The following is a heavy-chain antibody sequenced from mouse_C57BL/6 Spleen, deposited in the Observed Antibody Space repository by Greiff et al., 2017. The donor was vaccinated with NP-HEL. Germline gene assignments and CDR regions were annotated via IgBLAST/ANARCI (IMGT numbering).Heavy chain of an antibody. CDR1: GYTFTSYW. V-gene: IGHV1-55*01. Sequence: VQLQQPGAELVKPGASVKMSCKASGYTFTSYWITWVKQRPGQGLEWIGDIYPGSGSTNYNEKFKSKATLTVDTSSSTAYMQLSSLTSEDSAVYYCARGDSLLWLRREYYYAMDYWGQGTSVTVSS. J-gene: IGHJ4*01. CDR3: ARGDSLLWLRREYYYAMDY. CDR2: IYPGSGST. D-gene: IGHD2-2*01.